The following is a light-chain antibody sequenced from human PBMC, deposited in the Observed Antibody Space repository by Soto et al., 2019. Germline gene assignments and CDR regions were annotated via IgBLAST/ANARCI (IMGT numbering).Light chain of an antibody. CDR2: GAS. V-gene: IGKV3-20*01. Sequence: EIVLTQSPGTLSLSPGERATLSCRASQSVSSSFLAWYLQKPGQAPRLLIYGASSRATGIPDRFSGSGSGSDFTLTISRLEPEDFAVYYCQQYGSSPITFGQGTRLEIK. CDR3: QQYGSSPIT. J-gene: IGKJ5*01. CDR1: QSVSSSF.